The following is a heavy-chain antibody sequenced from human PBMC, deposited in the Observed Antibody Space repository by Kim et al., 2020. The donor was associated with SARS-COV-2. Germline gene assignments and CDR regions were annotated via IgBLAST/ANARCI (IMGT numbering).Heavy chain of an antibody. CDR2: IKSRSDGGTG. D-gene: IGHD3-16*01. CDR3: TTVSMR. CDR1: GIPFSNAW. Sequence: GGSLRLSCAVSGIPFSNAWFNWVRQAPGKWLEWVGRIKSRSDGGTGDLASPVKGRFAISRDDSKNMWYLVMNSLRTDDSGVYYCTTVSMRWGQGTLVTVS. J-gene: IGHJ4*02. V-gene: IGHV3-15*01.